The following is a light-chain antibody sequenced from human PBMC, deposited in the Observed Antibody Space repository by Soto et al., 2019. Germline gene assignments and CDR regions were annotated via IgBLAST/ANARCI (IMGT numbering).Light chain of an antibody. Sequence: QSVLTQPASVSGSPGQSITISCTGTTSDIGAYNYVSWYQQHAGKAPKLIIYEVSRRPSGVSNRFSGSKSGSTASLTISGLQAEDEALYYCGSSSGITTLLFATGTKATVL. CDR1: TSDIGAYNY. V-gene: IGLV2-14*01. CDR3: GSSSGITTLL. J-gene: IGLJ1*01. CDR2: EVS.